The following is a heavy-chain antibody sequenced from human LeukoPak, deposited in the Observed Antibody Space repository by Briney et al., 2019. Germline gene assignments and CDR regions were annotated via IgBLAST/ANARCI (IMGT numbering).Heavy chain of an antibody. Sequence: GGSLRLSCAASGFTFSSYTMNWVRQAPGKGLEWVSSISSSSSYIYYADSVKGRFTISRNNAKNSLYLEMNSLRAEDTAVYYCARDPWTSSHYMDVWGKGTTVTVYS. CDR1: GFTFSSYT. CDR3: ARDPWTSSHYMDV. V-gene: IGHV3-21*06. D-gene: IGHD2-2*01. CDR2: ISSSSSYI. J-gene: IGHJ6*03.